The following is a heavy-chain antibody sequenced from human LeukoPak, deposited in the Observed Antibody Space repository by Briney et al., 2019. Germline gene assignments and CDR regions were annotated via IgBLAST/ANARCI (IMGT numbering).Heavy chain of an antibody. CDR2: INPNTGGT. D-gene: IGHD2-2*02. V-gene: IGHV1-2*02. CDR1: GHTFSGYY. CDR3: AREGCSTTSCHKYFQD. Sequence: ASVKVSCKASGHTFSGYYMHWVRQAPGQGLEWMGWINPNTGGTGSAQKFQGRVTMTRDTSISTAYMELSGLRSDDTAVYYCAREGCSTTSCHKYFQDWGQGTLVTVSS. J-gene: IGHJ1*01.